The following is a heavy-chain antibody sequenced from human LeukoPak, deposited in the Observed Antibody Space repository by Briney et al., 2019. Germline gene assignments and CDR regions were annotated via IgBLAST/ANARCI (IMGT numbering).Heavy chain of an antibody. D-gene: IGHD5-18*01. CDR2: IIPIFGTA. J-gene: IGHJ6*03. CDR3: AREIVDTAMVINYYYYMDV. Sequence: SVKVSCKASGGTFSSYAISWVRQAPGQGLEWMGGIIPIFGTANYAQKFQGRVTITADKSTSTAYMELSSLRSEDTAVYYCAREIVDTAMVINYYYYMDVWGKGTTVTVSS. CDR1: GGTFSSYA. V-gene: IGHV1-69*06.